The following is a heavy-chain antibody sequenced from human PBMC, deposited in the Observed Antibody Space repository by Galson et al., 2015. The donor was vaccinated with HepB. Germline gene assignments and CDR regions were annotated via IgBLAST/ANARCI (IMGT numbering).Heavy chain of an antibody. J-gene: IGHJ4*02. CDR1: GFTFSSYA. CDR3: VKGLKLLWFGEEVLEAPAIDY. V-gene: IGHV3-64D*06. CDR2: ISSNGGST. Sequence: SLRLSCAASGFTFSSYAMHWVRQAPGKGLEYVSAISSNGGSTYYADSVKGRFTISRDNSKNTLYLQMSSLRAEDTAVYYCVKGLKLLWFGEEVLEAPAIDYWGQGTLVTVSS. D-gene: IGHD3-10*01.